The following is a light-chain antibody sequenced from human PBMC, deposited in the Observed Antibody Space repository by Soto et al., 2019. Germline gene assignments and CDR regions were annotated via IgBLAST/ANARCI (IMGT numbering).Light chain of an antibody. V-gene: IGKV3-11*01. CDR3: QQRSNWFIT. J-gene: IGKJ5*01. Sequence: VLTQSAATLSLSPGERATLSCRASQSVSSYLAWYQQKPGQAPRLLIYDASNRATGIPARFSGSGSGTDFTLTISSLEPEDFAVYYCQQRSNWFITFGQGTRLEIK. CDR2: DAS. CDR1: QSVSSY.